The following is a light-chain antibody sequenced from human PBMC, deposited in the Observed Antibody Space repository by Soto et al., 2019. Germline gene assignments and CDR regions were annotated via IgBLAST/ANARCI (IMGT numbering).Light chain of an antibody. V-gene: IGKV3-11*01. CDR3: QQHSNWPPIT. J-gene: IGKJ5*01. CDR1: QSISNY. Sequence: EIVLTQSPATLSLSPGERATLSCSASQSISNYVAWYQQKPGQAPTLLIYDASHRATGIPGRFSGSGSVTDFTLNISSLEPEDFAVYYCQQHSNWPPITFGQGTRLEIK. CDR2: DAS.